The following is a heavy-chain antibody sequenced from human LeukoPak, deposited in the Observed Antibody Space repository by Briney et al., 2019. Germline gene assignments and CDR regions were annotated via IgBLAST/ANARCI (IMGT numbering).Heavy chain of an antibody. CDR2: ISFDGTNT. D-gene: IGHD1-26*01. CDR3: AKEKGWELLRSYIDF. CDR1: GFTFSSYG. Sequence: GGSLRLSCETSGFTFSSYGMHWVRQAPGKGLQWVAVISFDGTNTVYLDSVKGRFTISRDNSKNPLYLQMNSLTSEDTATYYCAKEKGWELLRSYIDFWGQGTLVTVYS. J-gene: IGHJ4*02. V-gene: IGHV3-30*18.